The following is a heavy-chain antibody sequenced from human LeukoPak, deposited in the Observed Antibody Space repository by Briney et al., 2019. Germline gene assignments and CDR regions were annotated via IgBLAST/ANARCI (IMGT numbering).Heavy chain of an antibody. CDR2: IYTSGST. D-gene: IGHD3-22*01. V-gene: IGHV4-61*02. Sequence: SQTLSLTCTVSGGSISSGSYYWSWIRQPAGKGLEWIGRIYTSGSTTYNPSLKSRVTMSVDTSKNQFSLKLSSVTAADTAVYFCARGPYSYDSSGAFDIWGQGTMVTVSS. CDR3: ARGPYSYDSSGAFDI. J-gene: IGHJ3*02. CDR1: GGSISSGSYY.